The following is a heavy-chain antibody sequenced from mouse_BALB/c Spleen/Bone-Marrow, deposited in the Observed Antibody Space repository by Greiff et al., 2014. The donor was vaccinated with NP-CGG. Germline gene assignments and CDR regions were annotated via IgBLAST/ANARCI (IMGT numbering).Heavy chain of an antibody. CDR3: TRDTSGYVDY. J-gene: IGHJ2*01. CDR2: INPSTGYT. Sequence: VQLVESGAELAKPGASVKMSCKASGYTFTNSWMHWVKQRPEQGLEWIGYINPSTGYTDCNQKFKDKATLTADKSSSTAYMQLSSLTSEDSAVYYCTRDTSGYVDYWGQGTTLTVSS. D-gene: IGHD3-2*01. CDR1: GYTFTNSW. V-gene: IGHV1-7*01.